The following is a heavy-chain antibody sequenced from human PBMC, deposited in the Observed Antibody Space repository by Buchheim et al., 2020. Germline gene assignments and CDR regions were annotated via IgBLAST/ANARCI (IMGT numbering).Heavy chain of an antibody. D-gene: IGHD3-10*01. Sequence: EVQLVESGGGVVQPGGSLRLSCAAYGFSFSSYWMGWVRQAPGKGLEWVANIKQDGSARNYVDSVKGRFTVSRDNAKSSLYLQMNSLRAEDTAVYYCARDLVASGSYDSWGQGTL. V-gene: IGHV3-7*01. CDR2: IKQDGSAR. CDR1: GFSFSSYW. J-gene: IGHJ4*02. CDR3: ARDLVASGSYDS.